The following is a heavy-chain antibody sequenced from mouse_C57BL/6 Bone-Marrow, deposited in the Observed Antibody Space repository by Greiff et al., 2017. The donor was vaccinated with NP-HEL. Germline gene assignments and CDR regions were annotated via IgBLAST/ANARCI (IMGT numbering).Heavy chain of an antibody. Sequence: QVQLQQSGAELARPGASVKLSCKASGYTFTSYGISWVKQRTGQGLEWIGEIYPRSGNTYYNEKFKGKATLTADKSSSTAYMDLRSLTSEDSAVYFCAREDYYGRDFDYWGQGTTLTVSS. CDR3: AREDYYGRDFDY. J-gene: IGHJ2*01. CDR1: GYTFTSYG. V-gene: IGHV1-81*01. D-gene: IGHD1-1*01. CDR2: IYPRSGNT.